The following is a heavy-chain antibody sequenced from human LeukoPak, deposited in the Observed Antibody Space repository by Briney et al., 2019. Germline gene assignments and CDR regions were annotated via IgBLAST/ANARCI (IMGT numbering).Heavy chain of an antibody. Sequence: SVKVSCKASGGTFSSYAISWVRQAPGQGLEWMGGIIPIFGTANYAQKFQGRVTITTDESTSTAYMELSSLRSEDTAVYYCASMSSDGSAERGYYYYMDVWDKGTTVTVSS. J-gene: IGHJ6*03. CDR1: GGTFSSYA. CDR2: IIPIFGTA. CDR3: ASMSSDGSAERGYYYYMDV. V-gene: IGHV1-69*05. D-gene: IGHD3-10*01.